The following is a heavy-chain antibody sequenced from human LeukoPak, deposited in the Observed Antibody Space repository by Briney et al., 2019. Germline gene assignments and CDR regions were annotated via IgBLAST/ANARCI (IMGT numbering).Heavy chain of an antibody. CDR3: AREVPGDYYDSSGYLPYAFAI. D-gene: IGHD3-22*01. CDR2: IYYSGST. J-gene: IGHJ3*02. Sequence: SETLSLTCTVSGGSISSYYWSWIRQPPGKGLEWIGYIYYSGSTNYNPSLKSRVTISVDTSKNQFSLKLSSVTAADTAVYYCAREVPGDYYDSSGYLPYAFAIWGQGTMVTVSS. V-gene: IGHV4-59*01. CDR1: GGSISSYY.